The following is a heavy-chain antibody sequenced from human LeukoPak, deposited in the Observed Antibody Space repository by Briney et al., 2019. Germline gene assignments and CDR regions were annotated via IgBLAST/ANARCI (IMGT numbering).Heavy chain of an antibody. CDR3: ARDNYYRALWGYAFNI. CDR1: GYTFTSYG. Sequence: GASVKVSCKASGYTFTSYGMSWVRQAPGQGLEWMGWISAYNGNTNYAQKLQGRVTMTTDTSTSTAYMELRSLRSDDTAVYYCARDNYYRALWGYAFNIWGQGTMVTVSS. D-gene: IGHD3-10*01. V-gene: IGHV1-18*01. J-gene: IGHJ3*02. CDR2: ISAYNGNT.